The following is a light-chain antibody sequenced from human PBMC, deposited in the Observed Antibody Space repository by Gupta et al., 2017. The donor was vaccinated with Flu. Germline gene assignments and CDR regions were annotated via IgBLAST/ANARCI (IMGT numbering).Light chain of an antibody. CDR3: CSYAPRGDAVYWV. V-gene: IGLV2-11*01. CDR2: EVD. Sequence: SCTGTGGEVGGYYIVSWYQQHQGRPPKGVMYEVDQRHAGVAGRCSGSKSAATAFRAIAGLRPDDEDKDFCCSYAPRGDAVYWVFGGGTKVTVL. J-gene: IGLJ3*02. CDR1: GGEVGGYYI.